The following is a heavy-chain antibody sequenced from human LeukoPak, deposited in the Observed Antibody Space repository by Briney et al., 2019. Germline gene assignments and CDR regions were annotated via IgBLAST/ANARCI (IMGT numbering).Heavy chain of an antibody. CDR2: ISISSNYI. CDR1: GFTFSSYA. D-gene: IGHD3-3*01. J-gene: IGHJ3*02. Sequence: GESLKISCAASGFTFSSYAMTWVRQAPGKGLEWVSSISISSNYIYYADSVKGRFTISRDNAKNSLYLQVNSLRAEDTAVYYCARGSRFGVVGRDAFDIWGQGTVVTVSS. CDR3: ARGSRFGVVGRDAFDI. V-gene: IGHV3-21*01.